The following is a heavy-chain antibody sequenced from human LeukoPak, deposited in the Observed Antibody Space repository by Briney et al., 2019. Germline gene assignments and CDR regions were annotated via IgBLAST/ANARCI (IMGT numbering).Heavy chain of an antibody. V-gene: IGHV3-66*02. Sequence: GGSLRLSCAASGLSFSSFAMSWVRQAPGKGLEWVSVIYSGGNTYYADSVKGRFTISRDNSRNTLYLQMNSLRAEDTAVYYCARDPSYALAWGQGTLVTVSS. CDR1: GLSFSSFA. CDR2: IYSGGNT. D-gene: IGHD1-26*01. J-gene: IGHJ5*02. CDR3: ARDPSYALA.